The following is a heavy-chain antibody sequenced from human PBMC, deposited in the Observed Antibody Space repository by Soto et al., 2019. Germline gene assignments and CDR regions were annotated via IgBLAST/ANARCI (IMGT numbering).Heavy chain of an antibody. V-gene: IGHV3-30*18. CDR2: ISYDGSNK. CDR1: GFTFSSYG. J-gene: IGHJ6*02. D-gene: IGHD6-19*01. Sequence: GGSLRLSCAASGFTFSSYGMHWVRQAPGKGLEWVAVISYDGSNKYYADSVKGRFTISRDNSKNTLYLQMNSLRAEDTAVYYCAKDRDGRQWLVQYFYYYGMDVWGQRTTVTVSS. CDR3: AKDRDGRQWLVQYFYYYGMDV.